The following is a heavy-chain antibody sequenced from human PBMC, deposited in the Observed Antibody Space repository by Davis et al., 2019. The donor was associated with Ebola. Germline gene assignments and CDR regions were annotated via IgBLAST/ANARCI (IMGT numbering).Heavy chain of an antibody. Sequence: GESLKISCAASGLSFSNYWMTWVRLAPGKGPEWVANIKQDGSEMYYVDSVKGRFTISRDNAKNSLYLQMNSLRAGDTAVYYCAREPYYGSGSGGWGQGTLVTVSS. CDR3: AREPYYGSGSGG. J-gene: IGHJ4*02. D-gene: IGHD3-10*01. CDR1: GLSFSNYW. CDR2: IKQDGSEM. V-gene: IGHV3-7*01.